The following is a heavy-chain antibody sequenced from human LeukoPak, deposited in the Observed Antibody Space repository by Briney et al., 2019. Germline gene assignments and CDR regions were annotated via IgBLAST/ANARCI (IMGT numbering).Heavy chain of an antibody. Sequence: GGSLRLSCAASGFTVSSNYMSWVRQAPGKGLEWVSVIYSGGSTYYADSVEGRFTISRDNSKNTLYLQMNSLRAEDTAVYYCARAVVVANWFDPWGQGTLVTVSS. V-gene: IGHV3-66*01. CDR2: IYSGGST. J-gene: IGHJ5*02. CDR3: ARAVVVANWFDP. CDR1: GFTVSSNY. D-gene: IGHD2-15*01.